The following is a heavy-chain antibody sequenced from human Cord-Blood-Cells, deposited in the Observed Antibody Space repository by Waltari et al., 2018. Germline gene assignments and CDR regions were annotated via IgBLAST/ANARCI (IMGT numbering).Heavy chain of an antibody. CDR1: GFTFSSYA. J-gene: IGHJ5*02. CDR3: ARDRDGYNNWFDP. D-gene: IGHD5-12*01. V-gene: IGHV3-30-3*01. CDR2: ISYDGSNK. Sequence: QVQLVESGGGVVQPGRSLRLSCAASGFTFSSYAMHWVRQAPGKGREWVAVISYDGSNKYYADSVKGRFTISRDNSKNTLYLQMNSLRAEDTAVYYCARDRDGYNNWFDPWGQGTLVTVSS.